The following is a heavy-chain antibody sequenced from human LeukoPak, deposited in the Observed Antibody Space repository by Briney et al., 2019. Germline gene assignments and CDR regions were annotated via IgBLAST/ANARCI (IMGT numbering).Heavy chain of an antibody. J-gene: IGHJ1*01. CDR1: GFTFSSYS. D-gene: IGHD6-19*01. CDR2: ISSSSSYI. V-gene: IGHV3-21*01. CDR3: ARDPLNSGWYEKYFQH. Sequence: GGSLRLSCAASGFTFSSYSMNWVRQAPGKGLEWVSSISSSSSYIYYADSVKGRFTISRDNAKNSPHLQMNSLRAEDTAVYYCARDPLNSGWYEKYFQHWGQGTLVTVSS.